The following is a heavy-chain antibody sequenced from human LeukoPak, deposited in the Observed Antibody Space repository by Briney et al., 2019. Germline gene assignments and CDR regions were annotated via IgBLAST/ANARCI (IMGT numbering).Heavy chain of an antibody. J-gene: IGHJ5*02. CDR2: INHSGST. D-gene: IGHD2-2*02. V-gene: IGHV4-34*01. Sequence: SETLSLTCAVYGGSFSGYYWSWIRQPPGKGLEWIGEINHSGSTNYNPSLKSRVTISVDTSKNQFSLKLSSVTAADTAVYYCARGRVVGHCSSTSCYTRAGRQNWFDPWGQGTLVTVSS. CDR3: ARGRVVGHCSSTSCYTRAGRQNWFDP. CDR1: GGSFSGYY.